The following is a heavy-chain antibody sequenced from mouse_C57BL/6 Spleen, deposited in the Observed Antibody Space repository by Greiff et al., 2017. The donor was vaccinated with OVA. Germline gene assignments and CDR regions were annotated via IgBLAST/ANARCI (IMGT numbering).Heavy chain of an antibody. J-gene: IGHJ2*01. CDR1: GYAFTNYL. D-gene: IGHD1-1*01. Sequence: QVQLKQSGAELVRPGTSVKVSCKASGYAFTNYLIEWVKQRPGPGLEWIGVLNPGSGGTNYNEKFKGKATLTADKSSSTAYMQLSSLTSEDSAVYFCARSYYYGSSYVGYWGQGTTLTVSS. V-gene: IGHV1-54*01. CDR2: LNPGSGGT. CDR3: ARSYYYGSSYVGY.